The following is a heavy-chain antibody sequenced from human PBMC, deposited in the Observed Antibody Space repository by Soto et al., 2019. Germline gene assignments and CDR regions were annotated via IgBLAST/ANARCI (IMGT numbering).Heavy chain of an antibody. CDR3: ARVNYYDSSGYFDY. V-gene: IGHV3-33*01. J-gene: IGHJ4*02. D-gene: IGHD3-22*01. CDR1: GFTFSSYG. Sequence: GRSLRLSCAASGFTFSSYGMHWVRQAPGKGLEWVAVIRYDGSNKYYADSVTGRLTISRHNSKNTLYLQMNSLRAEDTAVYYCARVNYYDSSGYFDYWGQGTLVTVSS. CDR2: IRYDGSNK.